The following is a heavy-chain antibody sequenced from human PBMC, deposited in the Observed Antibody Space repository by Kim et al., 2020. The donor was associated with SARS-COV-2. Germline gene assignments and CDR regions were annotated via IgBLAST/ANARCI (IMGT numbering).Heavy chain of an antibody. CDR3: TTDYERIGGLCDGETCYPASL. D-gene: IGHD2-21*01. Sequence: GGSLRLSCAASGFTFTKVWLSWVRQAPGKGLEWVGRIRSKADGGTADYAAPVKGRSTISRDDSKNTLYLQMNGLRAEDTAFYHCTTDYERIGGLCDGETCYPASLWGQGTLVTVSS. J-gene: IGHJ4*02. CDR2: IRSKADGGTA. V-gene: IGHV3-15*01. CDR1: GFTFTKVW.